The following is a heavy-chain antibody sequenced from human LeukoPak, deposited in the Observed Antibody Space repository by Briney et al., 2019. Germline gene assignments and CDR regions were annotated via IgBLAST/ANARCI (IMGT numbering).Heavy chain of an antibody. CDR3: TKDRQGPNQYHMDV. V-gene: IGHV3-7*01. J-gene: IGHJ6*03. CDR1: GFTFSSLW. Sequence: GGSLRLSCATSGFTFSSLWMSWVRQAPGRGPEWVANINQDGGTTYYVASVKGRFTISRDNAKNSLSLQMSSLRAEDTAVYYCTKDRQGPNQYHMDVWGKGTTVTVSS. CDR2: INQDGGTT.